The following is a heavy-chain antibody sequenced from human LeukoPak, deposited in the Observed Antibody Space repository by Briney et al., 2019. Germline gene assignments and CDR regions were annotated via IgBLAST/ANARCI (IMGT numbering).Heavy chain of an antibody. V-gene: IGHV1-2*02. CDR2: INHDSGGR. J-gene: IGHJ6*02. CDR3: AMLMEDWNYVLLSYYYYGMDV. D-gene: IGHD1-7*01. Sequence: ASVKVSCKASGYTFTGYYMHWVRQAPGQGLEWMGWINHDSGGRNYTQKFQGRVTMTRDTSISTAYMELSRLRSDDTAVYYCAMLMEDWNYVLLSYYYYGMDVWGQGTTVTVSS. CDR1: GYTFTGYY.